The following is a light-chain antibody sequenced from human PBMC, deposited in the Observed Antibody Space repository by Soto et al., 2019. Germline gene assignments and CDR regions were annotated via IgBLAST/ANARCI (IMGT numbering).Light chain of an antibody. Sequence: ALRMTQSPSSLSASTGDRVTITCRASQVIGSYLAWYQQKPGKAPKVLIYEASTLQSGVPSRFSGSASGTDFTLTINCLQSEDFATYFCQQYHSYPLTFGGGTKVDIK. CDR1: QVIGSY. V-gene: IGKV1-8*01. J-gene: IGKJ4*02. CDR2: EAS. CDR3: QQYHSYPLT.